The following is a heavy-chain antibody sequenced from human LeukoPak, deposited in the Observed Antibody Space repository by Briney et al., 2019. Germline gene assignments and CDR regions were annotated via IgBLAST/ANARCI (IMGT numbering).Heavy chain of an antibody. D-gene: IGHD6-13*01. V-gene: IGHV5-10-1*01. CDR2: IDPSDSYT. J-gene: IGHJ6*02. CDR3: ARIAGTGTVYYYYYGMDV. CDR1: GYSFTSYW. Sequence: GESLKISCKGSGYSFTSYWISWVRQMPGKGLGWMGRIDPSDSYTNYSPSFQGHVTISADKSISTAYLQWSSLKASDTAMYYCARIAGTGTVYYYYYGMDVWGQGTTVTVSS.